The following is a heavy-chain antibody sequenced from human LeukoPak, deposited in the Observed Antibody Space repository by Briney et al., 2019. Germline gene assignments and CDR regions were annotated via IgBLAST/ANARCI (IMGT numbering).Heavy chain of an antibody. D-gene: IGHD2-2*01. CDR1: GVSFSGYY. J-gene: IGHJ6*02. CDR2: INNSGST. V-gene: IGHV4-34*01. Sequence: TSETLSLTCAVYGVSFSGYYWSWIRQAPGKGLEWVGEINNSGSTNYKPSLKGRVTISVDTSKNQFSLKLSSVTAADTAVYYCASLYVVPAATRADYFFGMDVWGQGTTVTASS. CDR3: ASLYVVPAATRADYFFGMDV.